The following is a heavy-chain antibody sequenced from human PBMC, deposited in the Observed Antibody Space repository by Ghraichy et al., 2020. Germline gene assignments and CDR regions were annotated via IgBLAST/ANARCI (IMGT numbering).Heavy chain of an antibody. J-gene: IGHJ6*02. CDR3: AKDQAIFGVRYYYYYGMDV. V-gene: IGHV3-30*18. D-gene: IGHD3-3*01. Sequence: GGSLRLSCAASGFTFSSYGMHWVRQAPGKGLEWVAVISYDGSNKYYADSVKGRFTISRDNSKNTLYLQMNSLRAEDTAVYYCAKDQAIFGVRYYYYYGMDVWGQGTTVTVSS. CDR2: ISYDGSNK. CDR1: GFTFSSYG.